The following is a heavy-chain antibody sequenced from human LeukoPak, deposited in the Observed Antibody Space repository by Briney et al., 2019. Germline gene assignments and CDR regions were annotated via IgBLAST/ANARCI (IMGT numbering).Heavy chain of an antibody. Sequence: GGSLRLSCAASGFTFSGYAMTWVRQAPGKGLEWVSSITGSADSTRYADSVKGRFTISRDNSKNTLYLQMNSLRAEDTAVYYCAKDFPDPRIAVAGSIFDYWGQGTLVTVSS. CDR2: ITGSADST. V-gene: IGHV3-23*01. D-gene: IGHD6-19*01. CDR3: AKDFPDPRIAVAGSIFDY. J-gene: IGHJ4*02. CDR1: GFTFSGYA.